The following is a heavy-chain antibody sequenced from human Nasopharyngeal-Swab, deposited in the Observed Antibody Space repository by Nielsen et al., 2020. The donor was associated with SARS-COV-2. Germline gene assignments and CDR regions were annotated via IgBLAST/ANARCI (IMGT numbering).Heavy chain of an antibody. J-gene: IGHJ4*02. CDR3: AKGGVSVYGDSYYFDF. Sequence: GGSLRLSCTASGFTFSTFGMSWVRQAPGKGLEWVSRISGSGSYADYADSVKGRFTISRDNSKNTLYLQMNSLRAEDMAVYYCAKGGVSVYGDSYYFDFWGQGSLVTVSS. CDR1: GFTFSTFG. V-gene: IGHV3-23*01. D-gene: IGHD4-17*01. CDR2: ISGSGSYA.